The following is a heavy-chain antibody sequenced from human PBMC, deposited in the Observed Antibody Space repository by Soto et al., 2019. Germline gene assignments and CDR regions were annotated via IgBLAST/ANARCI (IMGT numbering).Heavy chain of an antibody. CDR1: GFTFGDYA. CDR3: TREQPYCSSTSCPETFDY. Sequence: GGSLRLSCTASGFTFGDYAMSWFRQAPGKGLEWVGFIRSKAYGGTTEYAASVKGRFTISRDDSKSIAYLQMNSLKTEDTAVYYCTREQPYCSSTSCPETFDYWGQGTLVTVSS. D-gene: IGHD2-2*01. CDR2: IRSKAYGGTT. J-gene: IGHJ4*02. V-gene: IGHV3-49*03.